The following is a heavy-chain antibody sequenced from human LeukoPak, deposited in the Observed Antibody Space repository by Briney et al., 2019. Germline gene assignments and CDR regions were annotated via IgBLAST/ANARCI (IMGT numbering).Heavy chain of an antibody. V-gene: IGHV3-30*18. CDR1: GLTFSSYG. D-gene: IGHD2-2*01. Sequence: GGSLRLSCAASGLTFSSYGMHWVRQAPGKGLEWVAVISYDGSNKYYADSVKGRFTISRDNSKNTLDLQMNSLRAEDTAVYYCAKSGYQLLAGNWFDPWGQGTLVTVSS. CDR2: ISYDGSNK. CDR3: AKSGYQLLAGNWFDP. J-gene: IGHJ5*02.